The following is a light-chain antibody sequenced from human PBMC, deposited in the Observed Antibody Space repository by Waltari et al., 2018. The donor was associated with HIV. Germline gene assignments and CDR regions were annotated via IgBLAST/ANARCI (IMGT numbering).Light chain of an antibody. J-gene: IGKJ4*01. CDR2: AAS. V-gene: IGKV1-12*01. Sequence: DILMTQSPSSVSASVGDRVTITCRASQGIAGWLAWYQQKPGKAPKLLIYAASSLASGVPSRFSGSGSGTDFSLTISSLQPEDCAAYHCQQANSFPLSFGGGTKVEIK. CDR1: QGIAGW. CDR3: QQANSFPLS.